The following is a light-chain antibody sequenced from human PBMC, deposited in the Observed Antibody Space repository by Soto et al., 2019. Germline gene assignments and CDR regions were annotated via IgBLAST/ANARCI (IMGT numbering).Light chain of an antibody. V-gene: IGLV3-1*01. CDR2: QDN. J-gene: IGLJ2*01. Sequence: SYELTQPPSVSVSPGQTASITCSGDRLGDKFACWYQQKPGQSPVLVIYQDNKRPSGIPERFSGSNSGNTATLIISGTQATDEADYYCQAWDSSTAVFGGGTKLTVL. CDR3: QAWDSSTAV. CDR1: RLGDKF.